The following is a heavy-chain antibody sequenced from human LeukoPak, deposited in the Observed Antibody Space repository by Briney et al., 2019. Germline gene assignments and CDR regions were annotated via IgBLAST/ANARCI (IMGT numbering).Heavy chain of an antibody. J-gene: IGHJ3*02. CDR3: ASSIVVTDRGLVAFDI. Sequence: GGSLRVSCAASGYTVSSNYMSWVRQAPGKGLEWVSVIYSGGSTYYADSVKGRFTISRDNSKNTLYLQMNSLRAEDTAVYYCASSIVVTDRGLVAFDIWGQGTMVTVSS. CDR2: IYSGGST. CDR1: GYTVSSNY. V-gene: IGHV3-53*01. D-gene: IGHD2-21*01.